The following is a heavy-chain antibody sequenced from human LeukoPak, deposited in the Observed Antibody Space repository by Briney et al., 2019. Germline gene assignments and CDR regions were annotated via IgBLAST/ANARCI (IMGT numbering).Heavy chain of an antibody. CDR2: ISYDGSNK. CDR3: AKYDSSGYFGLFDY. D-gene: IGHD3-22*01. V-gene: IGHV3-30*18. Sequence: GGSLRLSCAASGFTFSSYGMHWVRQAPGKGLEWVAVISYDGSNKYYADSVKGRFTISRDNSKNTLYLQMNSLRAEDTAVYYCAKYDSSGYFGLFDYWGQGTLVTVSS. J-gene: IGHJ4*02. CDR1: GFTFSSYG.